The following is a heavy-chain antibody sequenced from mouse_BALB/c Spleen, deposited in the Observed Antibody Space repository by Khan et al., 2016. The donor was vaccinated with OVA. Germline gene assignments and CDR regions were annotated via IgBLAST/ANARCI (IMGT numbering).Heavy chain of an antibody. J-gene: IGHJ2*01. Sequence: QVQLKQSGAELVKPGASVKLSCKASGYTFTNYWVHWVKQRPGQGLEWIGEIYPGDGRSTYNEKIKTKATLTVDRSSSTAYMQLSSLTSEDSSVYYCARNAYFGNYFDYWGQGTTLTVSS. CDR1: GYTFTNYW. V-gene: IGHV1S81*02. D-gene: IGHD2-10*01. CDR3: ARNAYFGNYFDY. CDR2: IYPGDGRS.